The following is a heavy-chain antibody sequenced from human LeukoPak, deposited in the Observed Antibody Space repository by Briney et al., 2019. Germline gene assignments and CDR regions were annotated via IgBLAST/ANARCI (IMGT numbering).Heavy chain of an antibody. V-gene: IGHV1-3*01. CDR1: GYTYTTYA. CDR2: IKPGNGNT. J-gene: IGHJ4*02. CDR3: ARFETHDYSLDY. D-gene: IGHD4-11*01. Sequence: ASGKVSCKASGYTYTTYAIHWVRQASGQRLEWMGWIKPGNGNTKYSQEFQGRVTITRDTSANTVYMELSSLRFEDTAFYYCARFETHDYSLDYWGQGILVTVSS.